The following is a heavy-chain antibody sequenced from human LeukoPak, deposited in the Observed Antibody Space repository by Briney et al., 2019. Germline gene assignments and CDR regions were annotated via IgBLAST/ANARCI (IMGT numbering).Heavy chain of an antibody. D-gene: IGHD1-26*01. CDR1: GFTFNTYW. CDR2: IDQGGSTK. Sequence: GGSLRLSCAASGFTFNTYWMIWVRQAPGKGLEWVANIDQGGSTKYYVDSLKGRSTISRDNAKNSLYLQMNSLRAEDTAVYYCVRGKGGRSGAIYYDAFDVWGQGTMVTVSS. J-gene: IGHJ3*01. CDR3: VRGKGGRSGAIYYDAFDV. V-gene: IGHV3-7*01.